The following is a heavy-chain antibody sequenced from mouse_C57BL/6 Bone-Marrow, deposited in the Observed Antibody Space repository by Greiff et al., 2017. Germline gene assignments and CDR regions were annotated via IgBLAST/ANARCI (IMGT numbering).Heavy chain of an antibody. CDR2: INPGSGGT. CDR1: GYAFTNYL. Sequence: QVQLKESGAELVRPGTSVKVSCKASGYAFTNYLIEWVKQRPGQGLEWIGVINPGSGGTNYNEKFKGKATLTADKSSSTAYMQLSRLTSEDSAVYFCARGGGFAYWGQGTLVTVSA. CDR3: ARGGGFAY. J-gene: IGHJ3*01. V-gene: IGHV1-54*01.